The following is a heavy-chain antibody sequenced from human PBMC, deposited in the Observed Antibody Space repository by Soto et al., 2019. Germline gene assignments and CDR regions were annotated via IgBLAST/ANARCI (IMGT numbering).Heavy chain of an antibody. J-gene: IGHJ6*02. CDR3: GRDEVRNGVGV. CDR1: GFTFTSYW. V-gene: IGHV3-7*01. CDR2: IKGEGREK. Sequence: EVRLVESGGGLVQPGGSLRLSCVASGFTFTSYWMSWVRQAPGKGLAWVANIKGEGREKRYVDSVTGRLTISRDNAKNSVYLQMNSLRVEDTALYYCGRDEVRNGVGVWGQGTTVTVSS.